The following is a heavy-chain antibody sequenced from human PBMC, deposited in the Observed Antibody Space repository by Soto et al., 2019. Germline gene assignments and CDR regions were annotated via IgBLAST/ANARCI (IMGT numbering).Heavy chain of an antibody. Sequence: QITLKESGRTLVKPTQTLTLTCSFSGFSLRANGVGVGWIRQPPGKALECLARIYWDDDKRYSPSLQSRLTITKDTSRNQVVLTMANMDPEDTGTYYCARIKVVRGVIITDAFEIWGQGAVVTVSS. CDR2: IYWDDDK. CDR3: ARIKVVRGVIITDAFEI. CDR1: GFSLRANGVG. J-gene: IGHJ3*02. D-gene: IGHD3-10*01. V-gene: IGHV2-5*02.